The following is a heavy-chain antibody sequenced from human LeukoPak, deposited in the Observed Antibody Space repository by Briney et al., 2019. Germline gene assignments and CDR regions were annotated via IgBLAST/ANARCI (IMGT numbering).Heavy chain of an antibody. J-gene: IGHJ4*02. CDR2: IYSGGGT. CDR1: GFTVSSNY. D-gene: IGHD1-26*01. CDR3: AREGGATTGIDY. Sequence: GGSLRLSCAASGFTVSSNYMSWVRQAPGKGLEWVSIIYSGGGTYYADSVKGRFTISRDNSKNTLYLQMNSLRAEDTAVYSCAREGGATTGIDYWGQGTLVTVSS. V-gene: IGHV3-53*01.